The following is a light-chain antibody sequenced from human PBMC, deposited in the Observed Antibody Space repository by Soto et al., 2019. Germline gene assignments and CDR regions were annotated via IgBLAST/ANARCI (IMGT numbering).Light chain of an antibody. CDR3: QQSYSSSPIT. V-gene: IGKV1-39*01. Sequence: DIQMTQSPSSLSASVGDSVTITCRASQSISNYLNWYQQKPGKAPKLLIYAASSLQSGVPSRFSGSGSGTDFTLTISTLQPEDFATYYCQQSYSSSPITFGQGTRLEIK. CDR2: AAS. CDR1: QSISNY. J-gene: IGKJ5*01.